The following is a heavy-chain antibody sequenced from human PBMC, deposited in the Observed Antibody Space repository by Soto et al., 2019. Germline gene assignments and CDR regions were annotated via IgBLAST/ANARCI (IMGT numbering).Heavy chain of an antibody. CDR3: ASQHAKDYNIGMDV. Sequence: ESLKISCNGSGYTFTSYWISWVRQMPGKGLEWMGRIDPSDSYTNYSPSFQGHVTISADKSISTAYLQWSSLKASDTAMYYCASQHAKDYNIGMDVWGHGTRVTVSS. J-gene: IGHJ6*01. CDR2: IDPSDSYT. CDR1: GYTFTSYW. V-gene: IGHV5-10-1*01. D-gene: IGHD2-2*01.